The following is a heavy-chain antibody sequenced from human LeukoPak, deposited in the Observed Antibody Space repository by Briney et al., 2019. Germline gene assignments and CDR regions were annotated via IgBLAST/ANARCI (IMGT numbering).Heavy chain of an antibody. Sequence: SETLSLTCTVSGGSISSRSYYWGWIRQPPGKGLEWIGGFSYSGSTYYSPSLKSRVTISVDTSMNQFSLQLNSVTPEDTAVYYCAKAREWPYAFDIWGQGTMVTVSS. V-gene: IGHV4-39*01. CDR2: FSYSGST. CDR3: AKAREWPYAFDI. J-gene: IGHJ3*02. D-gene: IGHD3-3*01. CDR1: GGSISSRSYY.